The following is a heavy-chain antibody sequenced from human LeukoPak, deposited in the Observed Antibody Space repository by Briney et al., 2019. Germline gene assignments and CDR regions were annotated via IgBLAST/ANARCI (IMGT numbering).Heavy chain of an antibody. CDR1: GGSFSGYY. V-gene: IGHV4-34*01. D-gene: IGHD3-3*01. CDR2: INHSEST. J-gene: IGHJ4*02. CDR3: ARGTHITIFGVVIPFDY. Sequence: SETLSLTCAVYGGSFSGYYWSWIGQPPGKGLEWMGEINHSESTNYTPPLKSRVTMSVDTSKNQSSLQQSSVPDADTAVYYCARGTHITIFGVVIPFDYWGQGTLVTVSS.